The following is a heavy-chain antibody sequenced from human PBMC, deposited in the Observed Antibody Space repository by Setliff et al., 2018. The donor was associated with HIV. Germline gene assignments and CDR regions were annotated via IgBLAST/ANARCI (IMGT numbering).Heavy chain of an antibody. Sequence: PGGSLRLSCAASGFTFSSYWMSWIRQPPGKGLEWIGEINHSGSSYYNPSLNDRATISLDTSKNQFSLKLNSVTAADTAVYYCARDVLDLVISVYGFWGQGIPVTVSS. CDR2: INHSGSS. D-gene: IGHD3-22*01. CDR1: GFTFSSYW. J-gene: IGHJ4*02. CDR3: ARDVLDLVISVYGF. V-gene: IGHV4-34*01.